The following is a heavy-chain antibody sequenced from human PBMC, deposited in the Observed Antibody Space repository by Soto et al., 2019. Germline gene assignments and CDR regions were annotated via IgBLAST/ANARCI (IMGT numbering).Heavy chain of an antibody. CDR2: ISYDGSNK. D-gene: IGHD5-12*01. Sequence: GGSLRLSCAASGFTFSSYGMHWVRQAPGKGLEWVAVISYDGSNKYYADSVKGRFTISRDNSKNTLYLQMNSLRAEDTAVYYCAKGSSGYDFGLDYWGQGTLVTVSS. CDR1: GFTFSSYG. J-gene: IGHJ4*02. CDR3: AKGSSGYDFGLDY. V-gene: IGHV3-30*18.